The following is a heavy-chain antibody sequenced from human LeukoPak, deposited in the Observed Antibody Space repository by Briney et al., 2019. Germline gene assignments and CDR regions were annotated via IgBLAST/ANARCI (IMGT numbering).Heavy chain of an antibody. CDR2: IYYSGRT. Sequence: SETLSLTCAVSGGSISSTSYYWAWIRQPPGKGLEWIGTIYYSGRTYHNPSLKSRVTLSVDTSRNQFSLRLSSVDAADTAVYYCAKAGVRYFDSSGLYAFDFWGQGTTVTVSS. CDR3: AKAGVRYFDSSGLYAFDF. D-gene: IGHD3-22*01. J-gene: IGHJ3*01. CDR1: GGSISSTSYY. V-gene: IGHV4-39*01.